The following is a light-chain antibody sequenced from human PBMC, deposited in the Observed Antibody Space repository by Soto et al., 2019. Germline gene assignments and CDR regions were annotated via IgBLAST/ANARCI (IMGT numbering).Light chain of an antibody. V-gene: IGKV3-11*01. CDR2: DAS. Sequence: EIVLTQSPATLSLSPGERATLSCRASQSVSSYLAWYQQKPGQAPRLLIYDASNSATGIPARFSGSGSGTDFTLTISSIEPEDFAVYYCQQRSNWPPRLTFGGGTKVEIK. J-gene: IGKJ4*01. CDR1: QSVSSY. CDR3: QQRSNWPPRLT.